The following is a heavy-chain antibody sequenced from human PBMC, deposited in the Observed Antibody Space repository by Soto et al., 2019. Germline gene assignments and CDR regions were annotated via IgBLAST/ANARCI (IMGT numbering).Heavy chain of an antibody. Sequence: GGSLRLSCAASGFTFSNAWMSWVRQAPGKGLEWVGRIKSKTDGGTTDYAAPVKGRSTISRDDSKNTLYLQMNSLKTEDTAVYYCTTTLYSRSRFDPWGQGTLVTVSS. J-gene: IGHJ5*02. D-gene: IGHD6-13*01. CDR3: TTTLYSRSRFDP. V-gene: IGHV3-15*01. CDR1: GFTFSNAW. CDR2: IKSKTDGGTT.